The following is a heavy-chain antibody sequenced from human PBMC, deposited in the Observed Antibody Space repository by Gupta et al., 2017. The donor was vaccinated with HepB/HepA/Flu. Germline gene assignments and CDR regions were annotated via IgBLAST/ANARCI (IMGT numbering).Heavy chain of an antibody. J-gene: IGHJ4*02. Sequence: QVQLQQWGAGLLKPSETLSLTCAVYGGSFSGYYWSWIRQPPGKGLEWIGEINHSGSTNYNPSLKSRVTISVDTSKNQFSLKLSSVTAADTAVYYCARVSDLEYSSSRSLDYWGQGTLVTVSS. CDR2: INHSGST. CDR1: GGSFSGYY. V-gene: IGHV4-34*01. D-gene: IGHD6-6*01. CDR3: ARVSDLEYSSSRSLDY.